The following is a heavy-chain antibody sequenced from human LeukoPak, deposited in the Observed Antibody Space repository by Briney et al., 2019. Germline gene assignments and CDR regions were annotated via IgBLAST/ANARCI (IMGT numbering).Heavy chain of an antibody. Sequence: SQTLSLTCTVSGGSISSGDYYWSWIRQPPGKGLEWIGYIYYSGSTYYNPSLKSRVTISVDTSKNQFSLKLSSVTAADTAVYYCARVSLDCSSTSCYTLFDYWYQGTLVPVSS. D-gene: IGHD2-2*02. V-gene: IGHV4-30-4*08. CDR3: ARVSLDCSSTSCYTLFDY. CDR1: GGSISSGDYY. J-gene: IGHJ4*02. CDR2: IYYSGST.